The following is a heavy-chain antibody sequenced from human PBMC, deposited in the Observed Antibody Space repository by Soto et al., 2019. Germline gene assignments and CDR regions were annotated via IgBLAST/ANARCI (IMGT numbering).Heavy chain of an antibody. CDR2: IYTSGST. J-gene: IGHJ4*02. V-gene: IGHV4-4*07. D-gene: IGHD1-26*01. CDR3: ARDAGFSGSPFDY. Sequence: SETLSLTCTVSGGSISSYHWSWIRQPAGKGLEWIGRIYTSGSTNYNPSLKGRVTMSVDTSKNQFSLKLSSVTAADTAVYYCARDAGFSGSPFDYWGQGTLVTVSS. CDR1: GGSISSYH.